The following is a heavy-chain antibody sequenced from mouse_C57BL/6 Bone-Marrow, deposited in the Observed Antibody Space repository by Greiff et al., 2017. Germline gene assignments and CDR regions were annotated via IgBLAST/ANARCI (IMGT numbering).Heavy chain of an antibody. Sequence: VQLQQSGAELVRPGASVKLSCTASGFNIKDYYMHWVKQRPEQGLEWIGRIEPEDGDTEYAPKFQGKATMTADTSSTTAYLQLSSRTSEDTAVYYCTRGYYAMDYWGQGTSVSVSS. J-gene: IGHJ4*01. CDR1: GFNIKDYY. CDR2: IEPEDGDT. CDR3: TRGYYAMDY. V-gene: IGHV14-1*01.